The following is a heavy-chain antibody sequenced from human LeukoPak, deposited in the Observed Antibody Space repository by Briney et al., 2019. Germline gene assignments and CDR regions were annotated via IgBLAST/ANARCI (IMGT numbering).Heavy chain of an antibody. V-gene: IGHV3-21*01. J-gene: IGHJ3*02. D-gene: IGHD3-22*01. CDR2: SSSSSSYI. CDR1: GFTFSSYS. Sequence: GGSLRLSCAASGFTFSSYSMNWVRQAPGKGLEWVSSSSSSSSYIYYADSVKGRFTISRDNAKNSLYLQMNSLRAEDTAVYYCASPGPYYYDSSGYFGAFDIWGQGTMVTVSS. CDR3: ASPGPYYYDSSGYFGAFDI.